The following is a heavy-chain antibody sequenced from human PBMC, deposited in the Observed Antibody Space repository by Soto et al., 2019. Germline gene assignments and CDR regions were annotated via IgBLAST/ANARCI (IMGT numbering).Heavy chain of an antibody. CDR1: GFTFSSYW. CDR2: IKQDGSEK. Sequence: GGSLRLSCAASGFTFSSYWMSWVRQAPGKGLEWVANIKQDGSEKYYVDSVKGRFTISRDNAKNSLYLQMNSLRAEDTAVYYCARDPQYYGAGTTHFDYWGQGTLVTVSS. J-gene: IGHJ4*02. CDR3: ARDPQYYGAGTTHFDY. D-gene: IGHD6-19*01. V-gene: IGHV3-7*01.